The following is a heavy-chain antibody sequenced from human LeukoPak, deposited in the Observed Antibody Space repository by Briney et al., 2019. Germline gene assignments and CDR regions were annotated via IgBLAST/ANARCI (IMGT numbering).Heavy chain of an antibody. V-gene: IGHV3-73*01. Sequence: GGSLRLSCAASGFTFSGSAMHWVRQASGKGLEWVGRIRSKANNYATAYTASVKGRFTISRDDSKNTAYLQMNSLRTEDTAVYYRTRLTYSSSSDYWGQGTLVTVSS. J-gene: IGHJ4*02. CDR1: GFTFSGSA. CDR2: IRSKANNYAT. CDR3: TRLTYSSSSDY. D-gene: IGHD6-13*01.